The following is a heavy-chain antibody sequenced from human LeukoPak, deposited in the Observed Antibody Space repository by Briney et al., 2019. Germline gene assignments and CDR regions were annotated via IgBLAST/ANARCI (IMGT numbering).Heavy chain of an antibody. Sequence: GGSLRLSCAASGFSFSGSSVHWVRPSSGRGLEWVGLIDKKDNLYATAYAESVRGRFTISRDDSKDTAFLHMDSLKTEDTALYYCTRDRGTYNWFDPWGQGTLVTVSS. CDR2: IDKKDNLYAT. V-gene: IGHV3-73*01. J-gene: IGHJ5*02. CDR3: TRDRGTYNWFDP. D-gene: IGHD2-15*01. CDR1: GFSFSGSS.